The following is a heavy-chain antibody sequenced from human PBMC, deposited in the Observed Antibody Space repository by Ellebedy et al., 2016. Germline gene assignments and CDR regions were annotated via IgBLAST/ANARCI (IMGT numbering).Heavy chain of an antibody. V-gene: IGHV1-2*02. D-gene: IGHD4-17*01. CDR3: ARDYGDYYYGMDV. Sequence: ASVKVSCXASGYTFTGYYMHWVRQAPGQGLEWMGWINPNSGGTNYAQKFQGRVTVTRDTSISTAYMELSRLRSDDTAVYYCARDYGDYYYGMDVWGQGTTVTVSS. CDR2: INPNSGGT. CDR1: GYTFTGYY. J-gene: IGHJ6*02.